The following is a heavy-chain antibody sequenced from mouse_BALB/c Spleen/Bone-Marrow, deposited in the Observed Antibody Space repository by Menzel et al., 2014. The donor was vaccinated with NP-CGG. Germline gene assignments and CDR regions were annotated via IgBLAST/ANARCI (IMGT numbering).Heavy chain of an antibody. CDR1: GFNIKDPY. D-gene: IGHD1-1*01. CDR3: APYYGRWFTY. Sequence: EVQLQQSGAELVKPGASVKLSCTASGFNIKDPYMHWVKQRPEQGLEWIGRIDPANGNTKYDPKFQGKATITADTSSNTAYLQLSSLTSEDTAVYYCAPYYGRWFTYWGQGTLVTVSA. J-gene: IGHJ3*01. V-gene: IGHV14-3*02. CDR2: IDPANGNT.